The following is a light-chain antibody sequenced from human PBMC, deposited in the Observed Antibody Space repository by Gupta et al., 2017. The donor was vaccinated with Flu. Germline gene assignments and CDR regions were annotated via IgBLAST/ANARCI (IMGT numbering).Light chain of an antibody. CDR3: SSYTNTNTLVV. CDR2: EVS. CDR1: SSDVGGYNY. Sequence: QSALTQPASVSGSPGQSITISCTGTSSDVGGYNYVSWYQQHPGKAPNLIIFEVSNRPSGVSDRFSGSKSGNTASLTISGLQAEDEADYYCSSYTNTNTLVVSGGGTKLTVL. J-gene: IGLJ2*01. V-gene: IGLV2-14*01.